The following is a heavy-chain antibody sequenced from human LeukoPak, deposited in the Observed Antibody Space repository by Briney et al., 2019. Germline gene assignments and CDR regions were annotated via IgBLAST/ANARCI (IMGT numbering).Heavy chain of an antibody. CDR2: IYYSGST. J-gene: IGHJ4*02. V-gene: IGHV4-39*02. CDR1: GGSISSSSHY. D-gene: IGHD6-19*01. CDR3: ARDQWLGPFDY. Sequence: PSETPSLTCTVSGGSISSSSHYWGWIRQPPGEGLEWIGSIYYSGSTYYNPSLKSRVTISVDTSKNQFSLRLSSVTAADTAVYYCARDQWLGPFDYWGQGTLVTVSS.